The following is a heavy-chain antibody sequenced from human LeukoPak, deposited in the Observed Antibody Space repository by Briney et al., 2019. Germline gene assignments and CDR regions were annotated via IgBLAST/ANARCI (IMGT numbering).Heavy chain of an antibody. CDR3: ARGAGAAGGRDYYSDY. D-gene: IGHD6-13*01. CDR1: GFTFSSYA. CDR2: ISDDANAK. Sequence: GGSLRLSCAGSGFTFSSYAFHWVRQAPGKGLEWVAVISDDANAKHYTDYVKGRFTISRDNSRNTLYLQMNSLRPEDTAVYYCARGAGAAGGRDYYSDYWGQGMLVTVSS. V-gene: IGHV3-30*04. J-gene: IGHJ4*02.